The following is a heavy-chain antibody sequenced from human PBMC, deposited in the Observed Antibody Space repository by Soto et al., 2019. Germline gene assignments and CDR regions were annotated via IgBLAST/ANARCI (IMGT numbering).Heavy chain of an antibody. CDR1: GYRFTNYW. CDR2: IYPGDSDT. Sequence: PGESLKISCKGSGYRFTNYWIGWVRQMPGKGLEWMGTIYPGDSDTRYSPSFQGQVTISADKSINTAYLQWSSLKASDTAMYYCAGGGVRGVITRTRDYYGMDVWGQGTTVTVSS. D-gene: IGHD3-10*01. J-gene: IGHJ6*02. V-gene: IGHV5-51*01. CDR3: AGGGVRGVITRTRDYYGMDV.